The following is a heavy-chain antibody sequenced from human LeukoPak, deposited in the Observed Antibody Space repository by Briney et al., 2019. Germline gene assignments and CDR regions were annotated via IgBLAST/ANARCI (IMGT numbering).Heavy chain of an antibody. Sequence: SETLPLTCSVSGGSITSNYWTWLRQSPGKGLEYIGHVSYTGRTRYNPSLQRRLTISLDTSNNHFSLQLTSVSAADTAVYYCARLLDYDNSGAPDVFDIWGQGTMVTVSS. CDR3: ARLLDYDNSGAPDVFDI. V-gene: IGHV4-59*01. J-gene: IGHJ3*02. CDR1: GGSITSNY. D-gene: IGHD3-22*01. CDR2: VSYTGRT.